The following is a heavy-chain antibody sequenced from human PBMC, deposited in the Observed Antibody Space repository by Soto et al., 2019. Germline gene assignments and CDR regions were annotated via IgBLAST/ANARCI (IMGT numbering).Heavy chain of an antibody. CDR1: GYRLTNYW. CDR3: TTSATGDYYYYAMDV. J-gene: IGHJ6*01. Sequence: PGESLKISCKGSGYRLTNYWIGWVRQMPGKGLEWMGIIYPGDSDTRYSPSFQGQVTISADKSISTAYLQWSSLKASDTAMYYCTTSATGDYYYYAMDVWVRRTT. D-gene: IGHD7-27*01. V-gene: IGHV5-51*01. CDR2: IYPGDSDT.